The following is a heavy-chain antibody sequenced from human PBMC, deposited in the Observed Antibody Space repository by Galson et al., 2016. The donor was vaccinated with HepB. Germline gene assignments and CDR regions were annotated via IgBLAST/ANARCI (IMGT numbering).Heavy chain of an antibody. CDR2: IIPIFGTS. J-gene: IGHJ6*02. Sequence: QSGAEVTKPGESLKTSCKASGGTFTSYAISWVRQAPGQGLEWMGGIIPIFGTSNYAQKFQGRVTITADESTGTAYMELSSLRSEDTAVYYCARVRDGYNHYYYYGMDVWGQGTTVTVSS. CDR3: ARVRDGYNHYYYYGMDV. V-gene: IGHV1-69*01. D-gene: IGHD5-24*01. CDR1: GGTFTSYA.